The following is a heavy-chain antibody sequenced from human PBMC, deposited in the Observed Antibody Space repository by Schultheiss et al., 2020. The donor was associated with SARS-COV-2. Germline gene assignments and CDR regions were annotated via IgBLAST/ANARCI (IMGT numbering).Heavy chain of an antibody. D-gene: IGHD2-2*01. J-gene: IGHJ6*02. V-gene: IGHV5-51*01. CDR1: GYSFTSYW. CDR2: IYPGDSDT. CDR3: ALPAHCSSTSCFRYGMDV. Sequence: GESLKISWKGSGYSFTSYWIGWVRQMPGKGLEWMGIIYPGDSDTRYSPSFQGQVTISADKSISTAYLQWSSLKASDTAMYYCALPAHCSSTSCFRYGMDVWGQGTTVTVSS.